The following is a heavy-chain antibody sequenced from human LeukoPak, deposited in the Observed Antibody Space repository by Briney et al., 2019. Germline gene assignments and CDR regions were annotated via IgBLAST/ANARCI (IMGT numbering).Heavy chain of an antibody. Sequence: ASVKVSCKASGYTFTSYGISWVRQAPGQGLEWMGWISAYNGNTNYARKLQGRVTMTTDTSTSTAYMELRSLRSDDTAVYYCAREKQSYYYYNNRDVGGKGTTVTV. D-gene: IGHD4-11*01. CDR3: AREKQSYYYYNNRDV. CDR2: ISAYNGNT. J-gene: IGHJ6*03. CDR1: GYTFTSYG. V-gene: IGHV1-18*01.